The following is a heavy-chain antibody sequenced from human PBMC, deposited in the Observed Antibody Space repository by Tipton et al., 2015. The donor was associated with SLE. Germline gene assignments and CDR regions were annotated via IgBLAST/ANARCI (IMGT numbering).Heavy chain of an antibody. Sequence: TLSLTCTVSGGSISSYYWSWIRQPPGKGLEWIGYIYYSGSTNYNPSLKGRVTISVDTSKNQFSLKLSSVTAADTAVYYCARDGYSYPFDYWGQGTLVTVSS. CDR3: ARDGYSYPFDY. V-gene: IGHV4-59*01. J-gene: IGHJ4*02. D-gene: IGHD5-18*01. CDR2: IYYSGST. CDR1: GGSISSYY.